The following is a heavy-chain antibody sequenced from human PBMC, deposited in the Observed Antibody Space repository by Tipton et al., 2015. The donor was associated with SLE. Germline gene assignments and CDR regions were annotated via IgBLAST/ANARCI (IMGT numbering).Heavy chain of an antibody. J-gene: IGHJ4*02. V-gene: IGHV4-61*02. CDR2: ICDSGSP. D-gene: IGHD6-13*01. Sequence: TLSLTCTVSGGSSSSGSYYWSWIRQPAGKGLEWLGRICDSGSPSYNPSFQSRVTISIDTSKNQFSLKLSSVTAADTAVYYCARVKQLVQGFDYWGQGTLVTVSS. CDR1: GGSSSSGSYY. CDR3: ARVKQLVQGFDY.